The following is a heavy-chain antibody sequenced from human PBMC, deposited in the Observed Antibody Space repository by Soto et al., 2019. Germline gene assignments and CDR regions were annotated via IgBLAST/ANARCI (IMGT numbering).Heavy chain of an antibody. CDR3: AKYSSSSYYFDY. V-gene: IGHV5-51*01. CDR2: IYPGDSDT. CDR1: GYTFSNNW. J-gene: IGHJ4*02. D-gene: IGHD6-6*01. Sequence: XESLNISCKGSGYTFSNNWIGWVRQMPGKGLEWMGIIYPGDSDTKYNPSFEGRFTISRDNSKNTLYLQMNSLRAEDTALYYCAKYSSSSYYFDYWGQGTLVTVSS.